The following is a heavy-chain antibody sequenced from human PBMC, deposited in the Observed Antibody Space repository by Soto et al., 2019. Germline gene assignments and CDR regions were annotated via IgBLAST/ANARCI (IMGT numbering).Heavy chain of an antibody. D-gene: IGHD5-18*01. Sequence: VKXSCKASGYTFTSYGISWVRQAPGQGLEWMGWISXXNGNXNYAKKLQGRVTMPTDTPTSTAYMELRSLRSDDTAVYYCARPRGYSYGFDYWGQGTLVTVSS. V-gene: IGHV1-18*01. CDR2: ISXXNGNX. CDR1: GYTFTSYG. CDR3: ARPRGYSYGFDY. J-gene: IGHJ4*02.